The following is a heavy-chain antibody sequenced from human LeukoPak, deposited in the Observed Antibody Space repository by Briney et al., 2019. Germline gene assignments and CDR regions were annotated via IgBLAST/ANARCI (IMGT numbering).Heavy chain of an antibody. CDR2: IYYSGST. D-gene: IGHD6-6*01. CDR1: GGSINSYY. CDR3: ARLGVRYSTASWWFDP. Sequence: SETLSLTCTVSGGSINSYYWSWIRQPPGKGLEWIGYIYYSGSTNYSPSPKSRVTISVDTSKDHSSLKLSSVTAADTAVYYCARLGVRYSTASWWFDPWGQGTLVTVSS. V-gene: IGHV4-59*08. J-gene: IGHJ5*02.